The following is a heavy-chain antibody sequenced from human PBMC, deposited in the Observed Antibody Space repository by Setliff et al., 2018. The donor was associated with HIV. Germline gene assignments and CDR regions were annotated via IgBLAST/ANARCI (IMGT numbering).Heavy chain of an antibody. Sequence: GGSLRLSCLTSGFTFGDYALSWFRQAPGKGLEWVAFIRSKVYGGTTEYAASVKGRFAILRDDSTSIAYLQMNSLKTEDTGVYYCSRSLGGYFDSAGYLRYFDYWGQGTQVTVSS. CDR3: SRSLGGYFDSAGYLRYFDY. CDR2: IRSKVYGGTT. V-gene: IGHV3-49*03. CDR1: GFTFGDYA. D-gene: IGHD3-9*01. J-gene: IGHJ4*02.